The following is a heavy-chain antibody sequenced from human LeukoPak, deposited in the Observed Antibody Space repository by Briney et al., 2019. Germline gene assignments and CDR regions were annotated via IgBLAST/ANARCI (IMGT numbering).Heavy chain of an antibody. D-gene: IGHD3-10*02. Sequence: GRSLRLSCAASGFTFSDYYMSWIRQAPGKGLEWISYISSSSGSIIYYADSVKGRFTISRDNAKNSLYLQMNSLRAEDTAVYYCAELGITMIGGVWGKGTTVTISS. V-gene: IGHV3-11*04. CDR2: ISSSSGSII. CDR3: AELGITMIGGV. J-gene: IGHJ6*04. CDR1: GFTFSDYY.